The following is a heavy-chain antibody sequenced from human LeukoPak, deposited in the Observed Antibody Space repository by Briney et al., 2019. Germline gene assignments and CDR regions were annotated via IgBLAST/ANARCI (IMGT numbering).Heavy chain of an antibody. J-gene: IGHJ6*02. CDR1: GFTFTSYD. CDR3: ARPPSITNPYYGLDV. CDR2: ISSSGGTI. V-gene: IGHV3-48*03. D-gene: IGHD3-3*01. Sequence: GGSLRLSCAASGFTFTSYDMNWVRQAPGKGLEWVSYISSSGGTIYYTDSVKGRFAISRDNAKNSLFLQMNSLRAEDTADYYCARPPSITNPYYGLDVWGQGTTVTVSS.